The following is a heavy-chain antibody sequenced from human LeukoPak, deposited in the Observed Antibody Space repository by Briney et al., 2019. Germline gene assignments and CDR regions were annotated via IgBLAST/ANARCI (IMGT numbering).Heavy chain of an antibody. Sequence: KSSETLSITCTVSGGSISSSSYYWGWICQPPGKGLEWIGRIYYSGSTYYNPSLKSRVTISVDTSKNQFSLKLSSVTAADTAVYYCARTAIGRARRFLEWFDPWGQGTLVTVSS. D-gene: IGHD3-3*01. CDR1: GGSISSSSYY. V-gene: IGHV4-39*07. CDR3: ARTAIGRARRFLEWFDP. CDR2: IYYSGST. J-gene: IGHJ5*02.